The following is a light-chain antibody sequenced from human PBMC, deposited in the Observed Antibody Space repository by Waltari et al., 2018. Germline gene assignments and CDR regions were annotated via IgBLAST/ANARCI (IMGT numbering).Light chain of an antibody. J-gene: IGLJ3*02. CDR1: SAHRYYT. Sequence: QLVLTQSPSASASLGASVKLTCTLSSAHRYYTIAWHQQQPERGLRFLMKLDNDGSHIKGDGIPDRFSGSSSGAERYLTISSLQPEDEADYYCQTWDTAIQMFGEGTKLTVL. CDR3: QTWDTAIQM. V-gene: IGLV4-69*02. CDR2: LDNDGSH.